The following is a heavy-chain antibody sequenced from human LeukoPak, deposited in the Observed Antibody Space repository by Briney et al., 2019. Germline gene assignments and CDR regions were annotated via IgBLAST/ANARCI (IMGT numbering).Heavy chain of an antibody. D-gene: IGHD6-13*01. CDR3: ARVRSYSSSWYSQRFYFDY. Sequence: SETLSLTCTVSGGSISSYYWSWIRQPPRKGLEWIGYIYYSGSTNYNPSLKSRVTISVDTSKNQFSLKLSSVTAADTAVYYCARVRSYSSSWYSQRFYFDYWGQGTLVTVSS. J-gene: IGHJ4*02. CDR2: IYYSGST. CDR1: GGSISSYY. V-gene: IGHV4-59*01.